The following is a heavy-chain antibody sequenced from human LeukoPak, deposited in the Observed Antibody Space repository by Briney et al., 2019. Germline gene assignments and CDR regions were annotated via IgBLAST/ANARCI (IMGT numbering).Heavy chain of an antibody. J-gene: IGHJ4*02. D-gene: IGHD4-17*01. CDR1: GFTFTSHW. V-gene: IGHV3-74*01. CDR2: VEHDGSRT. Sequence: GGSLRLSCAASGFTFTSHWMHWVRQPPGKGLVWVSRVEHDGSRTAYADSVTGRFTISRDNARNMVYLQMSSLRAEDTAVYYCATDLGWGQGTLVTVSS. CDR3: ATDLG.